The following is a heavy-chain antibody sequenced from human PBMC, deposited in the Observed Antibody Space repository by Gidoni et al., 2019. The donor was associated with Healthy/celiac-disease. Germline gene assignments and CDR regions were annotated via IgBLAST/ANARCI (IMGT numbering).Heavy chain of an antibody. D-gene: IGHD4-17*01. V-gene: IGHV4-34*01. CDR1: GGSLSGYY. Sequence: QVQLQQWGAGLLKPSETLSLTCAVYGGSLSGYYWSWIRQPPGKGLEWIGEINHSGSTNYNPSLKSRVTISVDTSKNQFSLKLSSVTAADTAVYYCARGYGDYDYYYYYGMDVWGQGTTVTVSS. CDR2: INHSGST. J-gene: IGHJ6*02. CDR3: ARGYGDYDYYYYYGMDV.